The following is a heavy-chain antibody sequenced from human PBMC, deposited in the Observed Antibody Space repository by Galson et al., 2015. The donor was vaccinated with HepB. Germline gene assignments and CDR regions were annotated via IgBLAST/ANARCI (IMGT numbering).Heavy chain of an antibody. J-gene: IGHJ4*02. D-gene: IGHD7-27*01. CDR3: ARGWGLDS. CDR1: GDSVSSNNAA. V-gene: IGHV6-1*01. CDR2: TYYTSEWYN. Sequence: CAISGDSVSSNNAAWNWIRQSPSRGLEWLGRTYYTSEWYNDYAVSVKSRIIIYPDTSKNQFSLHLNSVTPEDTAVYYCARGWGLDSWGQGTLVTVSS.